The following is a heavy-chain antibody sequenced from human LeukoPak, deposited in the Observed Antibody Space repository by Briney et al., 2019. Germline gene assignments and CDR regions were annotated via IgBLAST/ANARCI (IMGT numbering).Heavy chain of an antibody. CDR1: GGSISSSSYY. CDR3: ARDGWHTARRIDP. D-gene: IGHD5-18*01. CDR2: IYYSGST. Sequence: PSETLSLTCTVSGGSISSSSYYWGWIRQPPGKGLEWIGSIYYSGSTYYNPSLKSRVTISVDTSKNQFSLKLSSVTAADTAVYYCARDGWHTARRIDPWGQGTLVTVSS. V-gene: IGHV4-39*07. J-gene: IGHJ5*02.